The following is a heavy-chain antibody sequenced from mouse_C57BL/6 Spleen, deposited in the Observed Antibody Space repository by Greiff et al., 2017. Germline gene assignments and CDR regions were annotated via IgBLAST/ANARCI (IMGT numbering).Heavy chain of an antibody. CDR1: GFTFSDYG. J-gene: IGHJ1*03. D-gene: IGHD1-1*01. CDR3: ARVGGSSYGWYFDV. Sequence: EVKLVESGGGLVKPGGSLKLSCAASGFTFSDYGMHWVRQAPEKGLEWVAYISSGSSTIYYADTVKVRFTISRDNANNTLFLQMTSLRSEDTAMYYCARVGGSSYGWYFDVWGTGTTVTVSS. CDR2: ISSGSSTI. V-gene: IGHV5-17*01.